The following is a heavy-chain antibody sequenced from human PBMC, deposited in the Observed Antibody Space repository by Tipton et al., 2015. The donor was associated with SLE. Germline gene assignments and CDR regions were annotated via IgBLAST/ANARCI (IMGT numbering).Heavy chain of an antibody. CDR2: TNYDSGST. D-gene: IGHD3-10*01. CDR3: ARDPGGFGDY. V-gene: IGHV4-39*07. Sequence: TLSLTCTVSGGSISSSSYYWGWIRRPPGKGLEWIGSTNYDSGSTHYNPSLMSRVTISVDTSKNQLSLKLRSVAAADTAVYYCARDPGGFGDYWGQGSVVTVAS. J-gene: IGHJ4*02. CDR1: GGSISSSSYY.